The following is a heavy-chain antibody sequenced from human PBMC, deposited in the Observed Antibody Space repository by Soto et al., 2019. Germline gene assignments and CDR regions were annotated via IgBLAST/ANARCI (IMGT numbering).Heavy chain of an antibody. V-gene: IGHV1-69*12. D-gene: IGHD3-22*01. CDR3: ARSENIERAMIFVLYDYYYGMDV. CDR1: GGIFSSYA. CDR2: IIPTFESA. Sequence: QVRLVQSGAEVKKPGSSVKVSCKASGGIFSSYAISWVRQAPGQGLEWMGGIIPTFESAIYAQKFQGKVMTTADEAKSYSYMELSSLRSDDKAVDYYARSENIERAMIFVLYDYYYGMDVWGQGTTFTVSS. J-gene: IGHJ6*02.